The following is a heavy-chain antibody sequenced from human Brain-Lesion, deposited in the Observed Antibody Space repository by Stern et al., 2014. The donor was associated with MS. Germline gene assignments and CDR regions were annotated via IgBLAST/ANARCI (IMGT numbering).Heavy chain of an antibody. J-gene: IGHJ6*02. Sequence: VQLVESGPGLVKPSQTLSLSCTVSGGSISSGGYYWSWIRQPAGKGLDWLGRIFNRGSTSSTPSLKSRVTISIDTSKNQFSLRLNSMTAADTAVYYCARGRVVPGFQYYATDVWGQGTTVIVSS. CDR1: GGSISSGGYY. CDR2: IFNRGST. V-gene: IGHV4-61*02. D-gene: IGHD2-2*01. CDR3: ARGRVVPGFQYYATDV.